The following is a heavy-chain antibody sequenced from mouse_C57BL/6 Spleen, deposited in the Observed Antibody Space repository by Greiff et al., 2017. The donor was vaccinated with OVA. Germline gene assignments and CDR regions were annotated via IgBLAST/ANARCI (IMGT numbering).Heavy chain of an antibody. CDR3: ARSIYYGNYAFDD. J-gene: IGHJ2*01. Sequence: QVQLQQPGAELVMPGASVKLSCKASGYTFTSYWMHWVKQRPGQGLEWIGEIDPSDSYTNYNQKFKGKSTLTVDKSSSTAYMQLSSLTSEDSAVYYCARSIYYGNYAFDDWGQGTTLTVSS. CDR1: GYTFTSYW. CDR2: IDPSDSYT. V-gene: IGHV1-69*01. D-gene: IGHD2-1*01.